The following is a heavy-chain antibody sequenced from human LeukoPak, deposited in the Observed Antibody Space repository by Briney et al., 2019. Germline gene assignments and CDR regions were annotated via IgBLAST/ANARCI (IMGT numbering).Heavy chain of an antibody. CDR1: GGSFSGYY. V-gene: IGHV4-34*01. CDR3: ARGNYYDSSGYYYFVSSYRKDAFDI. CDR2: INHSGST. J-gene: IGHJ3*02. D-gene: IGHD3-22*01. Sequence: SETLSLTCAVYGGSFSGYYWSWIRQPPGKGLEWIGEINHSGSTNYNPSLKSRVTISVDTSKNQFSLKLSSVTAADTAVYYCARGNYYDSSGYYYFVSSYRKDAFDIWGQGTMVTVSS.